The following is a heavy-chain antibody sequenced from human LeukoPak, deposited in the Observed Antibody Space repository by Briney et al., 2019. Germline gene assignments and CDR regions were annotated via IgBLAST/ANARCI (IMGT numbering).Heavy chain of an antibody. Sequence: ASVKVSCKASGFTFPNSAMQWVRQARGQRLEWIGWMVLGAGNTVYSHKFHDRVTITRDISTNTAYMELSSLKSEDTAVYYCAAQMGASLHDFWSTRLFDPWGQGTLVTVSS. V-gene: IGHV1-58*02. D-gene: IGHD3-3*01. CDR2: MVLGAGNT. J-gene: IGHJ5*02. CDR3: AAQMGASLHDFWSTRLFDP. CDR1: GFTFPNSA.